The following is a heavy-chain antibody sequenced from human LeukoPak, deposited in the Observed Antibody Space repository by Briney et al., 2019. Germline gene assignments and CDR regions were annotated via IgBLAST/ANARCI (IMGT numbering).Heavy chain of an antibody. CDR3: AGEEWELLHY. J-gene: IGHJ4*02. V-gene: IGHV4-59*01. D-gene: IGHD1-26*01. CDR1: GGSISSYY. CDR2: IYYSGST. Sequence: PSETLSLTCTVSGGSISSYYWSWIRQPPGKGPEWIGYIYYSGSTNYNPSLKSRVTISVDTSKNQFSLKLSSVTAADTAVYYCAGEEWELLHYWGQGTLVTVSS.